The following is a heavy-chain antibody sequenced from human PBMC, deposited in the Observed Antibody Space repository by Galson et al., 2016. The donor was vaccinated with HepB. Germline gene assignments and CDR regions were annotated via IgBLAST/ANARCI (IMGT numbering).Heavy chain of an antibody. CDR1: GFLFSSYG. CDR2: IRYDGYTK. Sequence: SLRLSCAASGFLFSSYGIHWVRQAPGKGLEWVALIRYDGYTKHYAASVKGRFTISRENSKNTVYLQMNRLRAEDTAIYYCARGDDYVGLDYWGQGTLVTVSS. CDR3: ARGDDYVGLDY. V-gene: IGHV3-33*01. J-gene: IGHJ4*02. D-gene: IGHD5-24*01.